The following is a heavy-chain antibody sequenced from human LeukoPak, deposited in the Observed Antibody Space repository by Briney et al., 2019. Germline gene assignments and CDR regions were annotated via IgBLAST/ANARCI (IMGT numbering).Heavy chain of an antibody. CDR3: AVGVGATHFDY. Sequence: ASVKVSCKASGYTFTSYGISWVRQAPGQGLEWMGWISAYNGNTNYAQKLQGRVTMTTDTSTSTAYVELRSLRSDDTAVYYCAVGVGATHFDYWGQGTLVTVSS. V-gene: IGHV1-18*01. CDR2: ISAYNGNT. J-gene: IGHJ4*02. CDR1: GYTFTSYG. D-gene: IGHD1-26*01.